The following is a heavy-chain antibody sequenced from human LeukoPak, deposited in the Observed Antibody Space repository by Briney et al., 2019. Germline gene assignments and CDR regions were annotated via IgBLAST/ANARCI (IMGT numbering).Heavy chain of an antibody. CDR1: GFTFSSYA. J-gene: IGHJ6*02. D-gene: IGHD2-2*01. CDR3: ANLDIVEVPAAIADYYGLDV. Sequence: PGGSLRLSCAASGFTFSSYAMHWVRQAPGKGLDWVAVISYDGSNKYYADSVKGRFTISRDNSKNTLYLQMNSLRAEDTAVYYCANLDIVEVPAAIADYYGLDVWGQGTTVTVSS. V-gene: IGHV3-30-3*01. CDR2: ISYDGSNK.